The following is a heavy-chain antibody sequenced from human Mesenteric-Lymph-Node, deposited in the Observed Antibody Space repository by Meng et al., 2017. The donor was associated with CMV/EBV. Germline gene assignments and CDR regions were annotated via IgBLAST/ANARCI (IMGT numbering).Heavy chain of an antibody. Sequence: GGSLRLSCAASGFSFDNYAMNWVRQAPGKGLELVSVISGNGETTFYAESVKGRFIISRDNSKNTLYLQMDSLGAEDTAVYYCAKDRAVVGPVVGYFDSWGQGSLVTVSS. CDR3: AKDRAVVGPVVGYFDS. V-gene: IGHV3-23*01. D-gene: IGHD6-13*01. J-gene: IGHJ4*02. CDR2: ISGNGETT. CDR1: GFSFDNYA.